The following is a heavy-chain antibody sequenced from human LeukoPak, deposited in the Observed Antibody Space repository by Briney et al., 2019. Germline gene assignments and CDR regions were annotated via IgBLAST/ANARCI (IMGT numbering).Heavy chain of an antibody. CDR3: ARLNEYCSGGSCYAYDF. V-gene: IGHV4-59*01. Sequence: ASETLSLTCTVSGGSITSYYWSWLRQPPGKGLEWIGYTYYTGSTNYNPSLKSRVTISVETSNNQFSLKLSSVTAADTAVYYCARLNEYCSGGSCYAYDFWGQGTLVTVSS. CDR2: TYYTGST. CDR1: GGSITSYY. J-gene: IGHJ4*02. D-gene: IGHD2-15*01.